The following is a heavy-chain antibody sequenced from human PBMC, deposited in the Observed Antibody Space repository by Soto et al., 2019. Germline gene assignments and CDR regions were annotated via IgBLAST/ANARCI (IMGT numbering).Heavy chain of an antibody. CDR3: ARDPIV. J-gene: IGHJ4*02. V-gene: IGHV4-30-2*01. CDR1: GGSISSGGYS. Sequence: PSETLSLTCAVSGGSISSGGYSWIWIRQPPGKGLEWIGYIYHSGSTYYNPSLKSRVTISEDRSKNQFSLKLSSVTAADTAVYYCARDPIVWGQGTLVTVSS. D-gene: IGHD2-15*01. CDR2: IYHSGST.